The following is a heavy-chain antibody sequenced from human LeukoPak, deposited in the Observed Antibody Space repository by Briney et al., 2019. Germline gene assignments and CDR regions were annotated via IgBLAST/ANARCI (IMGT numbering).Heavy chain of an antibody. CDR2: IYTSGST. CDR1: GGSISSYY. J-gene: IGHJ4*02. V-gene: IGHV4-4*07. CDR3: AREGALRFFEWLPRLAFDY. D-gene: IGHD3-3*01. Sequence: SETLSLTCTVSGGSISSYYWSWVRQPGGKGLEWVGRIYTSGSTNYNPSLKRRVNISVGTSKNQFSLKVRYVDAADTAVYYCAREGALRFFEWLPRLAFDYWVQGTLVTVSS.